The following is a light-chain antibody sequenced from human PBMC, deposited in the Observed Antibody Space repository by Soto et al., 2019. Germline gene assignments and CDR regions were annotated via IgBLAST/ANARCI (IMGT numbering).Light chain of an antibody. CDR2: DVS. Sequence: QSALTQPRSVSGSPGQSVTISCTGTSSDVGGYTYVSWYQQHPGKAPKLMIYDVSKRPSGVPDRFSGSKSGNTASLTISGRQAEDEADYYCCSYAGSYTVFGGGTKLTVL. J-gene: IGLJ3*02. CDR3: CSYAGSYTV. V-gene: IGLV2-11*01. CDR1: SSDVGGYTY.